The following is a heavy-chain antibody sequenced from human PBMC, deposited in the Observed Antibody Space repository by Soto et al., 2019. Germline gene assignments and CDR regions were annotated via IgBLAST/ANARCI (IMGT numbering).Heavy chain of an antibody. V-gene: IGHV4-34*01. CDR1: GGSFSGYY. CDR3: ARGRSGLAGRIGSCFDP. D-gene: IGHD3-10*01. CDR2: INHSGST. Sequence: SETLSLNCAVYGGSFSGYYWSWIRQPPGKGLEWIGEINHSGSTNYNPSLKSRVTISVDTSKNQFSLKLSSVTAADTAVYYCARGRSGLAGRIGSCFDPCGQGTLVTVSS. J-gene: IGHJ5*02.